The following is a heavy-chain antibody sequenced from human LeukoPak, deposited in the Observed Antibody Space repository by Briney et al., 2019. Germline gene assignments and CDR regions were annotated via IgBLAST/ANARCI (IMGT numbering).Heavy chain of an antibody. CDR1: GGSISSYY. V-gene: IGHV4-59*12. D-gene: IGHD6-13*01. CDR3: ASWGPYSSSWYTYYYYYGMDV. J-gene: IGHJ6*02. CDR2: IYYSGST. Sequence: SETLSLTCTVSGGSISSYYWSWIRQPPGKGLEWIGYIYYSGSTNYNPSLKSRVTISVDTSKNQFSLKLSSVTAADTAVYYCASWGPYSSSWYTYYYYYGMDVWGQGTTVTVSS.